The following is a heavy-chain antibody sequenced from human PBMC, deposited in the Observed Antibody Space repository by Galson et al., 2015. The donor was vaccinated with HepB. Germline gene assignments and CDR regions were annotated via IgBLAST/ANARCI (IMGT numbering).Heavy chain of an antibody. Sequence: SLRLSCAASGFIVSSNYMSWVRQAPGKGLEWVSVIYSAGDTYYADSVKGRFTISRDNSKNTVYLQMNSLRAEDTAMYYCARGYSKSWLSGLAYWGQGTLVTVSS. CDR1: GFIVSSNY. J-gene: IGHJ4*02. CDR3: ARGYSKSWLSGLAY. CDR2: IYSAGDT. V-gene: IGHV3-53*01. D-gene: IGHD5-12*01.